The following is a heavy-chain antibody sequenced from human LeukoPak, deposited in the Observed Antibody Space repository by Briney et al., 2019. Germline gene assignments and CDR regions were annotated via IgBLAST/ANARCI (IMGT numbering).Heavy chain of an antibody. CDR2: INPSGGST. J-gene: IGHJ6*02. CDR3: ATGITIFGVGQYYGMDV. V-gene: IGHV1-46*01. Sequence: ASVKVSCKASGYTFTSYYMHWVRQAPGQGLEWMGIINPSGGSTSHAQKFQGRVTMGRVTFTSTVYMELSSLRSEDTAVYYCATGITIFGVGQYYGMDVWGQGTTVTVSS. CDR1: GYTFTSYY. D-gene: IGHD3-3*01.